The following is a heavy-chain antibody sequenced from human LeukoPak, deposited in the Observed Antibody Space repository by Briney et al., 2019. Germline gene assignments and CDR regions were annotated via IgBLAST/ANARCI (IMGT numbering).Heavy chain of an antibody. CDR2: IQYDGSNK. Sequence: PGGSLRLSCAASGFTFSSYGMHWVRQAPGKGLEWVAFIQYDGSNKYFADSVQGRFTISRDNSKSTLYLQMNGLRAEDTAVYYCARETPPDSYDSSGYYSTYLFDYWGQGTLVTVSS. CDR3: ARETPPDSYDSSGYYSTYLFDY. V-gene: IGHV3-30*02. J-gene: IGHJ4*02. D-gene: IGHD3-22*01. CDR1: GFTFSSYG.